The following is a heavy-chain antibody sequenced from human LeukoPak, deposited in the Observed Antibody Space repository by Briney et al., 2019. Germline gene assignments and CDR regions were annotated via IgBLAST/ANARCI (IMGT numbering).Heavy chain of an antibody. D-gene: IGHD3-22*01. Sequence: GASVKVSCKASGYTFTGYYMHWVRQAPGQGLEWMGVINPSGGGTSYAQKFQGRVTMTRDMSTRTVYMELSSLTSEDTAVYYCARDPKDDSSGYYYFDYWGQGTLVTVSS. J-gene: IGHJ4*02. V-gene: IGHV1-46*01. CDR1: GYTFTGYY. CDR2: INPSGGGT. CDR3: ARDPKDDSSGYYYFDY.